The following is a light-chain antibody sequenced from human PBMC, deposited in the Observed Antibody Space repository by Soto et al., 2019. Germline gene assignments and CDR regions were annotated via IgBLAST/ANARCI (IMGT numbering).Light chain of an antibody. CDR3: GTWDSSLSAAV. Sequence: QSVLTQPPSVSAAPGQKVTISCSGSSSNIGNSSVTWYQLFPETAPKLLIYENNKRPSGIPDRFSGSKSGTSAPLGITGLQTGDEAEYYCGTWDSSLSAAVFGGGTKLTVL. J-gene: IGLJ2*01. CDR1: SSNIGNSS. V-gene: IGLV1-51*02. CDR2: ENN.